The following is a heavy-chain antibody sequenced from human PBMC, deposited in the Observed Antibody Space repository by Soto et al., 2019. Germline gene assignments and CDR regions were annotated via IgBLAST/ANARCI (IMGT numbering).Heavy chain of an antibody. D-gene: IGHD2-2*01. V-gene: IGHV3-7*01. CDR2: IKQDGSEK. Sequence: GGSLRLSCAASEFTFSSYWMSWVRQAPGKGLEWVANIKQDGSEKYYVDSVKGRFTISRDNAKNSLYLQMNSLRAEDTAVYYCASYCSSTSCYDAFDIWGEGTMVTVSS. CDR1: EFTFSSYW. J-gene: IGHJ3*02. CDR3: ASYCSSTSCYDAFDI.